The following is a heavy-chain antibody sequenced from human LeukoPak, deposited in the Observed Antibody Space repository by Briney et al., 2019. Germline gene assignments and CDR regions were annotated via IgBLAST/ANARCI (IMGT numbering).Heavy chain of an antibody. CDR3: ASQTRYYYDSSGYYSLDY. D-gene: IGHD3-22*01. Sequence: SETLSLTCAVYGGSFSGYYWSWIRQPPGKGLEWIGYIYYSGSTNYNPSLKSRVTISVDTSKNQFSLKLSSVIAADTAVYYCASQTRYYYDSSGYYSLDYWGQGTLVTVSS. V-gene: IGHV4-59*08. J-gene: IGHJ4*02. CDR1: GGSFSGYY. CDR2: IYYSGST.